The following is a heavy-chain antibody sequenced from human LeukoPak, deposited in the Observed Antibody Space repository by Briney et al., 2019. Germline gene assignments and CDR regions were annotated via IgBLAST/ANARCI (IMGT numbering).Heavy chain of an antibody. D-gene: IGHD3-22*01. CDR3: ARPRGYYYDSSGYYFDY. CDR2: ISSSSSTI. J-gene: IGHJ4*02. CDR1: GFTFSSYS. Sequence: GRSLRLSCAASGFTFSSYSMNWVRQAPGKGLEWVSYISSSSSTIYYADSVKGRFTISRDNAKNSLYLQMNSLRAEDTAVYYCARPRGYYYDSSGYYFDYWGQGTLVTVSS. V-gene: IGHV3-48*04.